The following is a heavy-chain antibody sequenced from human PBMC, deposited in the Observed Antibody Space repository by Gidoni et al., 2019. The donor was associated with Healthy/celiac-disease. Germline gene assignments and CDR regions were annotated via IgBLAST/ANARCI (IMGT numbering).Heavy chain of an antibody. D-gene: IGHD6-13*01. CDR1: GFTFDDYA. V-gene: IGHV3-9*01. Sequence: EVQLVESGGGLVQPGRSLRLSCAASGFTFDDYAMHWVRQAPGKGLEWVSGISWNSGSIGYADSVKGRFTISRDNAKNSLYLQMNSLRAEDTALYYCAKEAAAGTIAFDYWGQGTLVTVSS. J-gene: IGHJ4*02. CDR2: ISWNSGSI. CDR3: AKEAAAGTIAFDY.